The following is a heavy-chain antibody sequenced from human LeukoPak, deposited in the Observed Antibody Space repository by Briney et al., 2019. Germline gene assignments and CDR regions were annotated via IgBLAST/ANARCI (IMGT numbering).Heavy chain of an antibody. CDR3: ARVAYGTREFDY. D-gene: IGHD3-10*01. V-gene: IGHV4-30-4*08. CDR2: IYYSGGT. CDR1: GGSISTYY. Sequence: SETLSLTCTVSGGSISTYYWSWIRQPPGKGLEWIGFIYYSGGTYYNPSLKSRVTISVDTSKNQFSLELNSVTAADTAVYYCARVAYGTREFDYWGQGTLVTVSS. J-gene: IGHJ4*02.